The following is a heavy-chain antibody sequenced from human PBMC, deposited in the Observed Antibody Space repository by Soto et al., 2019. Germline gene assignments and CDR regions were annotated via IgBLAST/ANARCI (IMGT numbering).Heavy chain of an antibody. V-gene: IGHV4-59*08. CDR2: IYYSGST. D-gene: IGHD5-12*01. CDR1: GGSISSYY. J-gene: IGHJ4*02. Sequence: PSETLSLTCTVSGGSISSYYWSWIRQPPGKGLEWIGYIYYSGSTNYNPSLKSRVTISVDTSKNQFSLKLSSVTAADTAVYYCARHIYSGYDFFHNWGQGTLVTVSS. CDR3: ARHIYSGYDFFHN.